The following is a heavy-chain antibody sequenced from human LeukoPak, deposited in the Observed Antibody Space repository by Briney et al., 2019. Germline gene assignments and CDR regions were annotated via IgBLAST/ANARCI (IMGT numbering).Heavy chain of an antibody. J-gene: IGHJ4*02. CDR2: SKNKADSYTT. Sequence: GSLRLSCAASGFTFSDYYMDWVRQTPGKGLEWIGRSKNKADSYTTHYAASVKGRFTISRDDSKNSLYLQMNSLKTEDTAVYYCARDNVGSYDYWGQGTLVTVSP. D-gene: IGHD1-26*01. CDR3: ARDNVGSYDY. V-gene: IGHV3-72*01. CDR1: GFTFSDYY.